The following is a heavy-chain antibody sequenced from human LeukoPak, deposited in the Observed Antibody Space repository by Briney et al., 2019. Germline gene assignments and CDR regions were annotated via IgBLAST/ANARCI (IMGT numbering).Heavy chain of an antibody. J-gene: IGHJ4*02. V-gene: IGHV3-23*01. D-gene: IGHD2-21*01. CDR1: GFTFSNYA. Sequence: GVSLRLSCAASGFTFSNYAMGWVRQAPGKGLEWVPAISGSGGSTYYADSVKGRFTISRDNSKNTLYLQMNSLRAEDTAVYYCAQRPVAHDYWGQGTLVTVSS. CDR2: ISGSGGST. CDR3: AQRPVAHDY.